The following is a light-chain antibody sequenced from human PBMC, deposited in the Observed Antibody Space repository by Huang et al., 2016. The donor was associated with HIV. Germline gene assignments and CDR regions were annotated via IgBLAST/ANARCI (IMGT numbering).Light chain of an antibody. CDR1: QAISNY. CDR3: QQYNSYPLT. Sequence: DIQMTKSPSSLSASVGDRVTITCRASQAISNYLAWFQQNPGKAPKSLIYAASSFQSGVPSKFSGSGSGTDFTLPISSLHPEDFATYYCQQYNSYPLTFGGGTKVEIK. CDR2: AAS. J-gene: IGKJ4*01. V-gene: IGKV1-16*02.